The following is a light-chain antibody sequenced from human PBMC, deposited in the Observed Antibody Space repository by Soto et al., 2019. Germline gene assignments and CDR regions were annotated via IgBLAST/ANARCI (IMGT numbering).Light chain of an antibody. V-gene: IGKV1-5*03. Sequence: DIQMTQSPSTLSASVGDRATITCRASQTISSWLAWYQQKPGRAPKLLIYKASTLESEVPSRFIGSGSGTEFTLTIGSLQPDDFATYYCQQYNRSPWTFGQGTKVEIK. J-gene: IGKJ1*01. CDR2: KAS. CDR1: QTISSW. CDR3: QQYNRSPWT.